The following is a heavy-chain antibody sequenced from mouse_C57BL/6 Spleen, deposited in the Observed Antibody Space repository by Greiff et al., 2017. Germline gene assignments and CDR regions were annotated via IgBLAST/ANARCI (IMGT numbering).Heavy chain of an antibody. CDR2: IDPSDSET. J-gene: IGHJ4*01. CDR1: GYTFTSYW. V-gene: IGHV1-52*01. Sequence: VQLQQSGAELVRPGSSVKLSCKASGYTFTSYWMHWVKQRPIQGLEWIGNIDPSDSETHYNQKFKDKATLTVDKSSSTAYMQLSSLTSEDSAVYYCALDSSGYAYAMDYWGQGTSVTVSS. CDR3: ALDSSGYAYAMDY. D-gene: IGHD3-2*02.